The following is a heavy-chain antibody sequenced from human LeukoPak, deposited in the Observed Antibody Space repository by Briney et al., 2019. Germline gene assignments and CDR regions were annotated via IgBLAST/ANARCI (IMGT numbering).Heavy chain of an antibody. D-gene: IGHD2-2*01. CDR2: ISGISSPI. J-gene: IGHJ3*02. V-gene: IGHV3-48*04. CDR1: GITFSTYS. Sequence: PGGSLRLSCAASGITFSTYSINWVRQAPGKGLGWVSYISGISSPIYYADSVKGRFTISRDNAKNSLYLQMSSLRVEDTAVYYCARSAYCTSTSCLNGRGAFDIWGQGTMVTVSS. CDR3: ARSAYCTSTSCLNGRGAFDI.